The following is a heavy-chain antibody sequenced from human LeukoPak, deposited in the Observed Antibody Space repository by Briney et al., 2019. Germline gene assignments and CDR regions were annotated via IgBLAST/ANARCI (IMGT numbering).Heavy chain of an antibody. J-gene: IGHJ4*02. D-gene: IGHD3-10*01. V-gene: IGHV1-2*02. CDR2: INPNSGGT. Sequence: ASVKVSCKASGYTFTGYYMHWVRQAPGQGLEWMGWINPNSGGTNYAQKFQGRVTMTRDTSISTAYMELSRLRSYDTAVYYCARVMMGFHGSGSYDYWGQGTLVTVSS. CDR1: GYTFTGYY. CDR3: ARVMMGFHGSGSYDY.